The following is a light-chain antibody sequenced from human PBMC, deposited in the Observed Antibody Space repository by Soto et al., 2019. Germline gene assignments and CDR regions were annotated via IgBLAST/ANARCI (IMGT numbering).Light chain of an antibody. V-gene: IGKV1-5*01. CDR3: QQYNSYLT. CDR2: DAS. Sequence: DIPMTQSPSTLSASVGDRVTITCRASQSISSWLAWYQQKPGKAPKLLIYDASSLESGVPSRFSSSGSGTEFSLTISSLQPDDFATYYCQQYNSYLTFGGGTKVETK. J-gene: IGKJ4*01. CDR1: QSISSW.